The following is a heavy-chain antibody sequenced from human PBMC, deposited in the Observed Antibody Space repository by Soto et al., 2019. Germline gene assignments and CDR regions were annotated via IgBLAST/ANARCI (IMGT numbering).Heavy chain of an antibody. V-gene: IGHV4-31*03. Sequence: SETLSLTCTVSGGSISSGGYYWSWIRQHPGKGLEWFGYIYYSGSTYYNPSLKSRVTISVDTSKNQFSLKLSSVTAADTAVYYCARSPEATVTAFDYWGQGTLVTVSS. D-gene: IGHD4-17*01. CDR2: IYYSGST. CDR3: ARSPEATVTAFDY. CDR1: GGSISSGGYY. J-gene: IGHJ4*02.